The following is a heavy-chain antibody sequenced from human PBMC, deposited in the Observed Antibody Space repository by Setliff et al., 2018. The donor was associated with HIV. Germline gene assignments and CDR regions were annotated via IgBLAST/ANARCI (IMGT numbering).Heavy chain of an antibody. Sequence: PSETLSLTCTVSGGSIRSYYGSWIRQPAGKGLEWIGHIYISGSTNYNPSFNSRVTMSVDTSKNQSSLKLTSVTAADTAMYHRARDRSSGSSQDWFDTWGPGTLVTVSS. CDR1: GGSIRSYY. J-gene: IGHJ5*02. V-gene: IGHV4-4*07. CDR2: IYISGST. CDR3: ARDRSSGSSQDWFDT. D-gene: IGHD6-19*01.